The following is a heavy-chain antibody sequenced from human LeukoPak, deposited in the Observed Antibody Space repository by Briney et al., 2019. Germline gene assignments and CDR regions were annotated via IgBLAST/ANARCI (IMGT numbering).Heavy chain of an antibody. D-gene: IGHD3-3*01. CDR2: ISGSGDTT. CDR1: GFSFSTYT. V-gene: IGHV3-23*01. J-gene: IGHJ4*02. Sequence: GGSLRLSCAASGFSFSTYTMGWVRQAPGKGLEWVSSISGSGDTTYYADSVKGRFTISRDNSKNTVYLQMNSLRAEDTAVCYCAKDGNDDFWNGQLLGSFDYWGQGTLVTVSS. CDR3: AKDGNDDFWNGQLLGSFDY.